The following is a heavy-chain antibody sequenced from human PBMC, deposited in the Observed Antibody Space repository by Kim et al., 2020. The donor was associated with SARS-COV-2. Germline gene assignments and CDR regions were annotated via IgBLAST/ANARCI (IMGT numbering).Heavy chain of an antibody. CDR2: ST. D-gene: IGHD6-19*01. J-gene: IGHJ4*02. V-gene: IGHV4-4*02. CDR3: VRAGVYGGWY. Sequence: STNYNPSLKSRVPISVDKSKNQFSLKLSSVTAADTAVYYCVRAGVYGGWYWGQGTLVTVSS.